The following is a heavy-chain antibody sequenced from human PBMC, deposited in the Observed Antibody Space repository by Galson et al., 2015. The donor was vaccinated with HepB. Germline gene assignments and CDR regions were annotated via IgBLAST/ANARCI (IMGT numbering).Heavy chain of an antibody. CDR2: ISSSSIYK. CDR3: EYGAGSYYNY. V-gene: IGHV3-21*01. Sequence: SLRLSCAASGFTFSSFSLNWVRQAPGKGLEWVSSISSSSIYKYYADSVKGRFTISRDNAQNSLYLQTNSLRAEDTAVYYCEYGAGSYYNYWGQGTLVTVSS. D-gene: IGHD3-10*01. CDR1: GFTFSSFS. J-gene: IGHJ4*02.